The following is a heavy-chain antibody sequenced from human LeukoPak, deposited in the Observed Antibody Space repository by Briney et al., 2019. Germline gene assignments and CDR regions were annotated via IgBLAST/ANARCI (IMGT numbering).Heavy chain of an antibody. CDR3: AKDGGDYGLEFFDY. D-gene: IGHD4-17*01. Sequence: GGSLRLSCAASGFTFSKSAMSWVRQAPGKGLEWVSAISGSGGSTYYADSVKGRFTISRDNSKNTLYLQMNNLRAVDTAVYYCAKDGGDYGLEFFDYWGQGTLVTVSS. CDR1: GFTFSKSA. J-gene: IGHJ4*02. CDR2: ISGSGGST. V-gene: IGHV3-23*01.